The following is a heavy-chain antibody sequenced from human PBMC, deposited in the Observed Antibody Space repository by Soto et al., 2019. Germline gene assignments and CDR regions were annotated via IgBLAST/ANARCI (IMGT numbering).Heavy chain of an antibody. CDR1: GYTFTSYG. D-gene: IGHD3-9*01. CDR3: ARTVYDILTGYYRDQPWPAFDI. Sequence: GASVKVSCKASGYTFTSYGISWVRQAPGQGLEWMGWISAYNGNTNYAQKFQGRVTMTTDTSTSTAYMDLRSLRSDDTAVYYCARTVYDILTGYYRDQPWPAFDIWGQGTMVTVSS. V-gene: IGHV1-18*01. CDR2: ISAYNGNT. J-gene: IGHJ3*02.